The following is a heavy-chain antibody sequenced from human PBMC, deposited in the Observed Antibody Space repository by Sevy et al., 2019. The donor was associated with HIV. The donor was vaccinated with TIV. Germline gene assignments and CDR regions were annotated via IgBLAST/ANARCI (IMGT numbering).Heavy chain of an antibody. CDR3: AKLRDYDRGGAFDY. CDR2: ISAYNGNT. V-gene: IGHV1-18*01. CDR1: GYTFTSYG. D-gene: IGHD3-22*01. J-gene: IGHJ4*02. Sequence: ASVKVSCKASGYTFTSYGISWVRQAPGQGLEWMGWISAYNGNTNYAQKLQGRVTMTTATSTGTAYMELRSLGSDDTAVYYCAKLRDYDRGGAFDYWGQGTLVTVSS.